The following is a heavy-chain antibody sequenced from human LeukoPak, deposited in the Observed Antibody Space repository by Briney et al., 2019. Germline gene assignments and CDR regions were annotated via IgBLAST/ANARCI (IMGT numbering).Heavy chain of an antibody. D-gene: IGHD6-6*01. CDR1: GGSFSGYY. CDR3: ARHDSSSSLGFRY. CDR2: INHSGST. J-gene: IGHJ4*02. V-gene: IGHV4-34*01. Sequence: SETLSLTCAVYGGSFSGYYWSWIRQPPGKGLEWIGEINHSGSTNYNPSLKSRVTISVDTSKNQFSLKLSSVTAADTAVYYCARHDSSSSLGFRYWGQGTLVTVSS.